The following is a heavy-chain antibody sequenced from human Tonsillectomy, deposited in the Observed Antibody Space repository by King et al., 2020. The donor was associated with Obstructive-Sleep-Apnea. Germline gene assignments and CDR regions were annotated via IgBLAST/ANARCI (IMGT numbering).Heavy chain of an antibody. J-gene: IGHJ5*01. CDR3: ARDQCFNGVCYSGRWFDS. D-gene: IGHD2-8*01. Sequence: QLVQSGAEVKKPGSSVKVSCKASGGTFSSSSISWVRQAPGQGLEWMGAIIPALGTPNYAQRFQGRVTITADESTTTAYMELSSLRSEDTAVYYCARDQCFNGVCYSGRWFDSWGQGSLVTVSS. CDR1: GGTFSSSS. CDR2: IIPALGTP. V-gene: IGHV1-69*01.